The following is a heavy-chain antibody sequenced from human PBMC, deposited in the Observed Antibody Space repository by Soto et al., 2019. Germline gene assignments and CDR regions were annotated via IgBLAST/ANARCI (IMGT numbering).Heavy chain of an antibody. D-gene: IGHD6-13*01. CDR3: ATEYSSSWMPFDY. J-gene: IGHJ4*02. Sequence: QVQLVESGGGVVQPGRSLRLSCAASGFTFSSYGMHWVRQAPGKGLEWVAVIWYDGSNKYYADSVKGRFTISRDNSKNTRYRQMNSLRAEDTAVYYCATEYSSSWMPFDYWGQGTLVTVSS. CDR2: IWYDGSNK. V-gene: IGHV3-33*01. CDR1: GFTFSSYG.